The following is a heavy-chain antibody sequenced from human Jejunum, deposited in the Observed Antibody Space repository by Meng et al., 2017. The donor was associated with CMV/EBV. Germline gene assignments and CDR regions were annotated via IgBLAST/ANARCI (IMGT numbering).Heavy chain of an antibody. CDR2: INPKSGGT. V-gene: IGHV1-2*06. J-gene: IGHJ4*02. CDR3: ARGGGYFDWLFLDF. CDR1: GYTFTGYC. Sequence: SGYTFTGYCMHWVRQAPGQGLEWMGRINPKSGGTNYAQKFQGRVTMTRDTSISTAYMELSGLRSDDTAMYHCARGGGYFDWLFLDFWGQGTLVTVSS. D-gene: IGHD3-9*01.